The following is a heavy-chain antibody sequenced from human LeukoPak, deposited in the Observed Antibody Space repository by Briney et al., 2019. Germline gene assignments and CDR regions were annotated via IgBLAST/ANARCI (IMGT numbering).Heavy chain of an antibody. D-gene: IGHD6-19*01. V-gene: IGHV4-59*12. CDR1: GGSISSYY. CDR3: ARKGQWLGPGYYYYYYMDV. J-gene: IGHJ6*03. CDR2: IYYSGRT. Sequence: SETLSLTCSVSGGSISSYYWSWIRQPPGKGLEWIGYIYYSGRTSYNPSLKSRVTISVDTSKNQFSLKLSSVTAADTAVYYCARKGQWLGPGYYYYYYMDVWGKGTTVTVSS.